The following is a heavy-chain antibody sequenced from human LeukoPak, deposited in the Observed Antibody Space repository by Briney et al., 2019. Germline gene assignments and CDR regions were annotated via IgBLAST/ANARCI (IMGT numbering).Heavy chain of an antibody. Sequence: GGSLRLSCAASGFTFSSYWMHWVRQAPGKGLVWVSRINSDGSSTSYADSVKGRLTISRDNAKNTLYLQMNSLRAEDTAVYYCARVLRSSGWYGIDYWGQGTLVTVSS. CDR3: ARVLRSSGWYGIDY. J-gene: IGHJ4*02. CDR1: GFTFSSYW. D-gene: IGHD6-19*01. V-gene: IGHV3-74*01. CDR2: INSDGSST.